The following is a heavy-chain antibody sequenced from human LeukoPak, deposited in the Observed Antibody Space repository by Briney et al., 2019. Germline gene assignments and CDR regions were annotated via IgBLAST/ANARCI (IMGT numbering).Heavy chain of an antibody. CDR1: GFTFDDYG. Sequence: PGGSLRLSCAASGFTFDDYGMSWVRQAPGKGLEWVSGINWNGGSTGYADSVKGRFTISRDNAKNSLYLQMNSLRAEDTAVYYCARGRYYDSSGYYFDYWGQGTLVTVSS. CDR3: ARGRYYDSSGYYFDY. D-gene: IGHD3-22*01. V-gene: IGHV3-20*04. CDR2: INWNGGST. J-gene: IGHJ4*02.